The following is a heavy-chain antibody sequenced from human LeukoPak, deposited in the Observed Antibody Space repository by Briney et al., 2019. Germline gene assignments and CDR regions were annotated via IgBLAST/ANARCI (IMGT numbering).Heavy chain of an antibody. CDR1: GFTFTDYW. CDR2: ISGSGGST. CDR3: AKASVYYYDSSGYQTD. V-gene: IGHV3-23*01. J-gene: IGHJ4*02. D-gene: IGHD3-22*01. Sequence: GGSLRLSCAASGFTFTDYWMTWVRQAPGKGLEWVSAISGSGGSTYYADSVKGRFTISGDNSKNTLYLQMNSLRAEDTAVYYCAKASVYYYDSSGYQTDWGQGTLVTVSS.